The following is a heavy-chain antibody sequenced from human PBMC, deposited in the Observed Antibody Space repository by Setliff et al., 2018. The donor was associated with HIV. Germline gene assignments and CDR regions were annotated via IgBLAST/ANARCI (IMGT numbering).Heavy chain of an antibody. CDR3: ARGDYHDSTGYEGLDS. J-gene: IGHJ4*02. D-gene: IGHD3-22*01. CDR1: GGSFSAYH. Sequence: PSETLSLTCAVYGGSFSAYHWSWIRQTPGKGLEWLGEIIHSGSTNYNPSLKSRITISVDTSKNQFSLKLSSVTAADTAVYYCARGDYHDSTGYEGLDSWGQGTLVTVSS. V-gene: IGHV4-34*01. CDR2: IIHSGST.